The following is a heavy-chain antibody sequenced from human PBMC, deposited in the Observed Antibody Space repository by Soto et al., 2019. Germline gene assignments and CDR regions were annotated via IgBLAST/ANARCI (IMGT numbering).Heavy chain of an antibody. CDR2: IYYSGST. CDR1: GGSISSGDYY. D-gene: IGHD3-22*01. Sequence: QVQLQESGPGLVKPSQTLSLTCSVSGGSISSGDYYWTWIRQHPGKGLEWIGYIYYSGSTYYNPSLKSRVTISVDTSKNQFSLKLSSVTAADTAVYYCARDRYDSSGYYSFDYWGQGTLVTVSS. J-gene: IGHJ4*02. V-gene: IGHV4-31*03. CDR3: ARDRYDSSGYYSFDY.